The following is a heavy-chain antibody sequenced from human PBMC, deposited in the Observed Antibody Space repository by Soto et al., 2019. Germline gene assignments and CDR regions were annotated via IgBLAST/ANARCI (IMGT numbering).Heavy chain of an antibody. J-gene: IGHJ4*02. CDR2: IKPDGSAT. CDR1: GFTFGSYW. V-gene: IGHV3-7*01. CDR3: ARAGYCGPGCYYYFDY. Sequence: GSLRLSCAVSGFTFGSYWMNWVRLIPGKGLEWVAYIKPDGSATYYVDSVKGRFTISRDNAKNSLYLQMNSLRVEDTSVYYCARAGYCGPGCYYYFDYWGQGTLVTVSS. D-gene: IGHD2-21*02.